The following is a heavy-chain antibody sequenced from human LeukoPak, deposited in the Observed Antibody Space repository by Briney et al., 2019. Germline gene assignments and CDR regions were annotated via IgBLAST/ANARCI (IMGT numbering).Heavy chain of an antibody. CDR1: GYSFTSYW. CDR3: ARTYVWGSYPDY. V-gene: IGHV5-51*01. CDR2: IYPGDSDT. D-gene: IGHD3-16*02. Sequence: GESLKISCKVSGYSFTSYWLGWVRQMPWKDLEWMGIIYPGDSDTRYSPSFQGQVTISADNSISTAYLQWSSLKASDTAMYYCARTYVWGSYPDYWGQGTLVTVSS. J-gene: IGHJ4*02.